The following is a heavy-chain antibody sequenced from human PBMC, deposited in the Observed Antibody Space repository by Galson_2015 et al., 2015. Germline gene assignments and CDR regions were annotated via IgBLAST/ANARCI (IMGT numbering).Heavy chain of an antibody. CDR1: GFTFSSYR. CDR2: ISSTGSYK. V-gene: IGHV3-21*01. CDR3: AREEESSGYCVDY. J-gene: IGHJ4*02. Sequence: SLRLSCAASGFTFSSYRMNWVRQAPGKGLEWVSSISSTGSYKYYADSVKGRFTISRDNTKNSLYLQMNSLRAEDTAVYYCAREEESSGYCVDYWGQGTLVTVSS. D-gene: IGHD3-22*01.